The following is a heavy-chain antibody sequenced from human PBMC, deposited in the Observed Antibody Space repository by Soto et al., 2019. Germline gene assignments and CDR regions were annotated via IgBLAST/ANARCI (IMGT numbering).Heavy chain of an antibody. Sequence: SETLSLTCAVSGYSINSDYYWGWIRQPPGKGLEWIGSVDHSGRTYYSPSLRSRLTIFIDTSKNQFSLRLTSVTAADTAMYFCATTGSYPSSKINLFDSWGPGTLVTVSS. CDR2: VDHSGRT. V-gene: IGHV4-38-2*01. CDR3: ATTGSYPSSKINLFDS. J-gene: IGHJ4*02. CDR1: GYSINSDYY.